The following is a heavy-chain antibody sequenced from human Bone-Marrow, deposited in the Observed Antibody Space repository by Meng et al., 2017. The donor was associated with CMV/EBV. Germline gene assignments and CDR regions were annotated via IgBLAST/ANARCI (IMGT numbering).Heavy chain of an antibody. CDR1: GFTISSDY. J-gene: IGHJ4*02. V-gene: IGHV3-53*01. CDR3: ARDLTGELYYFDY. D-gene: IGHD7-27*01. Sequence: GGSLRLSCAASGFTISSDYMSWVRQAPGKGLEWVSVIFSGGDTYYADSVKGRFTISRDTSKNTLFLQMNSLRAEDSAVYYCARDLTGELYYFDYWGQGTLVTVSS. CDR2: IFSGGDT.